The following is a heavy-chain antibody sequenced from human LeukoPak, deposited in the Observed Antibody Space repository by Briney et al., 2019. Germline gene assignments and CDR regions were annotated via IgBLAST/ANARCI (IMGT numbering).Heavy chain of an antibody. Sequence: SETLSLTCAVSGDSITSYYFSWIRQPPGKGLEWIGYIYYSGSTNYNPSLKSRVTISVDTSKNQFSLKLSSVTAADTAVYYCARLLTTPTYYFDYWGQGALVTVSS. J-gene: IGHJ4*02. D-gene: IGHD2-15*01. CDR3: ARLLTTPTYYFDY. CDR1: GDSITSYY. V-gene: IGHV4-59*01. CDR2: IYYSGST.